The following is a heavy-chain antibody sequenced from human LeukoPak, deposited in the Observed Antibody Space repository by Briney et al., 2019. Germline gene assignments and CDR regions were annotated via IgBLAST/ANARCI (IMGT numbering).Heavy chain of an antibody. CDR2: ISSSGSTI. CDR1: GFTFSSYE. Sequence: GGSLRLSCAASGFTFSSYEMNWVRQAPGKGLEWVSYISSSGSTIYYADSVKGRFTISRDNAKNSLYLQMNSLRVEDTAVYYCARQTTYGDYGYWGQGTLVTVSS. CDR3: ARQTTYGDYGY. V-gene: IGHV3-48*03. D-gene: IGHD4-17*01. J-gene: IGHJ4*02.